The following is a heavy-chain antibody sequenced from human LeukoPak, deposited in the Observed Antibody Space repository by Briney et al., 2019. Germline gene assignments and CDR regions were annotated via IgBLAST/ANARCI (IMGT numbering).Heavy chain of an antibody. D-gene: IGHD3-22*01. CDR1: GFTSSNYA. CDR2: IRSNAYGGAT. J-gene: IGHJ4*02. Sequence: GGSLRLSCAASGFTSSNYAMNWVRQAPGKGLEWVGRIRSNAYGGATESAAPVTGRFTISRDDPENTLYLQMNSLKIEDTAVYYCTRGSNRDDSSDFDCWGQGTLVTVSS. CDR3: TRGSNRDDSSDFDC. V-gene: IGHV3-15*07.